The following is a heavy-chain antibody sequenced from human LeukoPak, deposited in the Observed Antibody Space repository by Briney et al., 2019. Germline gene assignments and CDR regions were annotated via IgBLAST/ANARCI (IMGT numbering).Heavy chain of an antibody. CDR1: GFTFSSYG. CDR2: ISYDGSNK. D-gene: IGHD2-15*01. Sequence: PGRSLRLSCAASGFTFSSYGMHWVRQAPGKGLEWVAVISYDGSNKYYADSVKGRFTISRDNSKNTLYLQMNSLRAEDTAVCYCAKDYEEDIVVVVAASSPDYWGQGTLVTVSS. V-gene: IGHV3-30*18. CDR3: AKDYEEDIVVVVAASSPDY. J-gene: IGHJ4*02.